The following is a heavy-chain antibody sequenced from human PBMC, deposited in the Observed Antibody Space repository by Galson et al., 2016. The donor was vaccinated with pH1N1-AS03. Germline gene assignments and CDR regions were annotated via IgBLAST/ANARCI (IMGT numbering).Heavy chain of an antibody. V-gene: IGHV3-7*01. CDR1: GFTFNNYW. CDR2: INEDGNVD. Sequence: SLRLSCAASGFTFNNYWMTWVRRAPGKGLEGVANINEDGNVDQYVDSVKGRFTISRDNGQNSVFLQMNSLRAEDAAVYFCARVMIGVTGDVLDRWGQGTLVTVSS. CDR3: ARVMIGVTGDVLDR. D-gene: IGHD6-19*01. J-gene: IGHJ5*02.